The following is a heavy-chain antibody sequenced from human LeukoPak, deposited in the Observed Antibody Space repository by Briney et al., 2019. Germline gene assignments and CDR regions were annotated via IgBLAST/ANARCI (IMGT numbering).Heavy chain of an antibody. CDR3: AKGEQWLVRGIDY. CDR2: ISSSSSTI. D-gene: IGHD6-19*01. CDR1: GFTFSSYS. J-gene: IGHJ4*02. V-gene: IGHV3-48*01. Sequence: GGSLRLSCAASGFTFSSYSMNWVRQAPGKGLEWVSYISSSSSTIYYADSVKGRFTISRDNSKNTLYLQMNSLRAEDTAVYYCAKGEQWLVRGIDYWGQGTLVTVSS.